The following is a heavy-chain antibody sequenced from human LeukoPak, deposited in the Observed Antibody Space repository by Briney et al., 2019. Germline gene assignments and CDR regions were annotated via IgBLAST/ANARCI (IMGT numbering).Heavy chain of an antibody. Sequence: SVKVSCKASGGTFNSYAISWVRQAPGQGLEWMGGIIPIFGTANYAQKFQGRVTITADKSTSTAYMELSSLRSEDTAVYYCARIAAAAIFDYWGQGTLVTVSS. V-gene: IGHV1-69*06. J-gene: IGHJ4*02. D-gene: IGHD6-13*01. CDR1: GGTFNSYA. CDR3: ARIAAAAIFDY. CDR2: IIPIFGTA.